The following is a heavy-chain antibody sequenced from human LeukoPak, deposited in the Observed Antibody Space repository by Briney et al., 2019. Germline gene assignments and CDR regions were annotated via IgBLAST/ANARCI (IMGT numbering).Heavy chain of an antibody. Sequence: GGSLRLSCVASGFTFRSYWMSWVRQAPGKGLEWVGRIKSKTDGGTADYAAPVKGRFTISRDDSKNTLYLEMYSLKTEDTAMYYCLYFWSGSSLVDYWGQGTLVTVSS. V-gene: IGHV3-15*01. CDR1: GFTFRSYW. CDR2: IKSKTDGGTA. J-gene: IGHJ4*02. CDR3: LYFWSGSSLVDY. D-gene: IGHD3-3*01.